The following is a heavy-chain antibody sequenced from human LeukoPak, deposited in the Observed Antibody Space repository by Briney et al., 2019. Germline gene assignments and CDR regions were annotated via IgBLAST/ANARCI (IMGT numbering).Heavy chain of an antibody. CDR3: ARYSSSPTYYFDY. J-gene: IGHJ4*02. V-gene: IGHV4-30-2*01. CDR1: GGSISSGGYS. CDR2: IYHSGST. D-gene: IGHD6-13*01. Sequence: PSETLSLTCAVSGGSISSGGYSWSWIRQPPGKGLEWIGYIYHSGSTYYNPSLKSRVTISVDRSKNQFSLKLSSVTAADTAVYYCARYSSSPTYYFDYWGQGTLVTVSS.